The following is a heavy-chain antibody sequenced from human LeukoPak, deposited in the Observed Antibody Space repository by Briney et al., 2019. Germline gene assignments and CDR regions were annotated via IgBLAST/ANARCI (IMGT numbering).Heavy chain of an antibody. Sequence: KPSETLSLTCTVSGGSISSYYWSWIRQPPGKGLEWIGYIYYSGSTNYNPSLKSRVTISVDTSKNQFSLKLSSVTAADTAVYYCARAPRADSPPDYWGQGTLVTVSS. CDR3: ARAPRADSPPDY. CDR1: GGSISSYY. J-gene: IGHJ4*02. CDR2: IYYSGST. V-gene: IGHV4-59*01. D-gene: IGHD2-21*01.